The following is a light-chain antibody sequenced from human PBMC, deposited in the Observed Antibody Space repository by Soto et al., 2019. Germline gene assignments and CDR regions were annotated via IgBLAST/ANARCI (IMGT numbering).Light chain of an antibody. V-gene: IGKV1-39*01. Sequence: DSQMTQSPSSLSASVGDTVTITCRASQPISNYLNWYKQKPGRAPELLIYAASYLQSGVPSRFSGSGSGTEFSLTIKSLQPEDFATYYCQQGYTTPRWLSFGGGTKVDIK. CDR3: QQGYTTPRWLS. CDR1: QPISNY. J-gene: IGKJ4*01. CDR2: AAS.